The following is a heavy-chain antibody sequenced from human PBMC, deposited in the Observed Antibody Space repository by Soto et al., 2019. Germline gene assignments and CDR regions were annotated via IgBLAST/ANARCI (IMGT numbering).Heavy chain of an antibody. Sequence: QVQLVQSGAEVKKPGSSVKVSCKASGGTFSSDSFSWVRQAPGQGLEWMGGIIPMFDTPIYAQKFQDRVTITADESTSTAEMQLSSLRSGDTAVYYCARSGGLDRDFNYWGQGSLVTVSS. J-gene: IGHJ4*02. CDR3: ARSGGLDRDFNY. CDR1: GGTFSSDS. CDR2: IIPMFDTP. V-gene: IGHV1-69*12. D-gene: IGHD2-15*01.